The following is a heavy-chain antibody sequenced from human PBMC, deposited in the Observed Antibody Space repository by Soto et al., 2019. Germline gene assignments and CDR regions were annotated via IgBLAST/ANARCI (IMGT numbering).Heavy chain of an antibody. CDR3: ARNQAGTVFGLPTHFYYMDV. CDR1: GDSISGYY. CDR2: TYYTRRT. Sequence: SETLSLTCTVSGDSISGYYWTWIRQAPEKRLKWIWYTYYTRRTDYNPSLKSRVTMSVDTSKIKFSLELTSVTAADTAVYYCARNQAGTVFGLPTHFYYMDVWGKGTTVTVSS. J-gene: IGHJ6*03. D-gene: IGHD3-3*01. V-gene: IGHV4-59*01.